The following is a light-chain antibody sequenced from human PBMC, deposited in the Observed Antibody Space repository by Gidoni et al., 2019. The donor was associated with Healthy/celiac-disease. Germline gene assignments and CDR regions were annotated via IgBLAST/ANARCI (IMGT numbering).Light chain of an antibody. CDR2: AAS. V-gene: IGKV1-39*01. CDR1: QSISSY. Sequence: DIQMTQSPSSRSASVGDRVTITCRASQSISSYLNWYQQKPGKAPKLLIDAASSLQSGVPSRFSGSGSGTDFTLTISSLQPEDFATYYCQQSYSTPRTFGQGTKVEIK. J-gene: IGKJ1*01. CDR3: QQSYSTPRT.